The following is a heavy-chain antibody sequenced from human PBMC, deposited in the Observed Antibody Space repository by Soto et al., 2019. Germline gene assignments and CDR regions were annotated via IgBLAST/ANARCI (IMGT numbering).Heavy chain of an antibody. D-gene: IGHD3-10*01. CDR2: VSSYNGNT. Sequence: QVQLVQSGPEVKKPGASVTVSCKTSGYTFTDHGIDWVRQAPGQGLEWVGWVSSYNGNTNYAYNLKDRVIMTTDASTITAYMELRGLRSDDTAVDYCAREVEGSYSPADFWGQGTPVTVSS. CDR1: GYTFTDHG. CDR3: AREVEGSYSPADF. J-gene: IGHJ4*02. V-gene: IGHV1-18*01.